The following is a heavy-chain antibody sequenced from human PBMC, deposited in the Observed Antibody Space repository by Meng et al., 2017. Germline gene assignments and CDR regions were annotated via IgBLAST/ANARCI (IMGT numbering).Heavy chain of an antibody. CDR2: INPNSGGT. J-gene: IGHJ4*02. CDR1: GSPFIGYD. CDR3: ARDLNYYDSSGYSSLFDY. D-gene: IGHD3-22*01. V-gene: IGHV1-2*06. Sequence: VELVSLGAWVKKPGAAMQDLWKASGSPFIGYDMHWVQQDTGQVLVWMGRINPNSGGTNDAQKFQGMVTMTRDTSISTAYMELSRLRSDDTAVYYFARDLNYYDSSGYSSLFDYWGQGTLVTVSS.